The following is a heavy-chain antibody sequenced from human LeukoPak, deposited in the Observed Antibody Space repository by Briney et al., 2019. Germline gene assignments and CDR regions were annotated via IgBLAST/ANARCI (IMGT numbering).Heavy chain of an antibody. CDR3: ARGRLDAFDI. Sequence: PGGSLRLSCAASGFTFSSYSMNWARQAPGKGLEWVSSISSSSSYIYYADSVKGRFTISRDNAKNSLYLQMNSLRAEDTAVYYCARGRLDAFDIWGQGTMVTVSS. V-gene: IGHV3-21*01. CDR1: GFTFSSYS. CDR2: ISSSSSYI. J-gene: IGHJ3*02.